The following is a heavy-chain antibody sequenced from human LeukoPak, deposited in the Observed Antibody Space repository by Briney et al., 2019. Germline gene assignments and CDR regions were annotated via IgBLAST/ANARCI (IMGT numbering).Heavy chain of an antibody. J-gene: IGHJ4*02. CDR1: GRSFSGYY. V-gene: IGHV4-34*01. D-gene: IGHD6-19*01. CDR3: ARAPPGEQWLVFDY. Sequence: SSETLSLTCAVCGRSFSGYYWSWIRQPPGKGLEWIGEINHSGSTNYNPSLKSRVTISVDTSKNQFSLKLSSVTAADTAVYYCARAPPGEQWLVFDYWGQGTLVTVSS. CDR2: INHSGST.